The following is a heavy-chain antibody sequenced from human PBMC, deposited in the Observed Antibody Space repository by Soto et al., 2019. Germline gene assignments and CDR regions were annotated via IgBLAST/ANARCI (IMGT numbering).Heavy chain of an antibody. CDR2: INPNSGGT. D-gene: IGHD1-20*01. CDR3: AGDITGPLLNYYYGMDV. Sequence: GASVKVSCKASGYTFTGYYMHWVRQAPGQGLEWMGWINPNSGGTNYAQKFQGRVTMTRDTSISTAYMELSRLRSDDTAVYYCAGDITGPLLNYYYGMDVWGQGTTVTVSS. J-gene: IGHJ6*02. V-gene: IGHV1-2*02. CDR1: GYTFTGYY.